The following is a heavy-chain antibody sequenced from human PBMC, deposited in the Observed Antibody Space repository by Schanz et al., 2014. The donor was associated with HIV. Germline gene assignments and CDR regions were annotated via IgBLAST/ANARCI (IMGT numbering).Heavy chain of an antibody. Sequence: QVQLQESGPGLVKPSETLSLTCTVSGGSISGHYWCWIRQPAGKGLEWIGRITDSGSSNYNPSLKSRVTISVDTSKNQFSLEVNSVTAADTAVYYCAREDVSNWSFDLWGRGTLVSVSS. V-gene: IGHV4-4*07. CDR2: ITDSGSS. J-gene: IGHJ2*01. CDR3: AREDVSNWSFDL. D-gene: IGHD3-10*02. CDR1: GGSISGHY.